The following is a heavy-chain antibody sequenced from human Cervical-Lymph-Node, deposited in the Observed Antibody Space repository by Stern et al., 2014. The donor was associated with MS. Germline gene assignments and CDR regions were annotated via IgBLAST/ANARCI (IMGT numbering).Heavy chain of an antibody. CDR3: ARVNEGFWYLDL. J-gene: IGHJ2*01. Sequence: VKLVQSGGGLVKPGGSLRLSCAASGFTFSSYSMNWVRQAPGKGLEWVSSISSSGSFIYYADSVKGRFTISRDNAKNSLYLQMNSLRAEDTALYYCARVNEGFWYLDLWGRGTLVTASS. V-gene: IGHV3-21*01. CDR1: GFTFSSYS. CDR2: ISSSGSFI.